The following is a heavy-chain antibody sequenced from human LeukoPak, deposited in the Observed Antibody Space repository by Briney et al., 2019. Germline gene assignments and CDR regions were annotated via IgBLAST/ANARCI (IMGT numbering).Heavy chain of an antibody. V-gene: IGHV3-21*04. CDR3: GRAYSSSWYDF. J-gene: IGHJ5*01. CDR2: ISSSSSYI. CDR1: GFTFSSYS. Sequence: GGSLRLSCAASGFTFSSYSMNWVRQAPGKGLEWVSSISSSSSYIYYADSVKGRFTISRDNAKNSLYLQINSVRAEDTALYYCGRAYSSSWYDFWGQGTLVTVSS. D-gene: IGHD6-13*01.